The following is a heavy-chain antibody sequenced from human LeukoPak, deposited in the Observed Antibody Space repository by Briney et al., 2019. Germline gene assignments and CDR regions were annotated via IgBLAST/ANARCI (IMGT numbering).Heavy chain of an antibody. V-gene: IGHV4-59*01. Sequence: SETLSLTCTVPGGSISSYYWSWIRQPPGKGLEWIGYIYYSGSTNYNPSLKSRVTISVDTSKNQFSLKLSSVTAADTAVYYCALLAVAGTRGGYYYYGMDVWGKGTTVTVSS. CDR2: IYYSGST. J-gene: IGHJ6*04. D-gene: IGHD6-19*01. CDR3: ALLAVAGTRGGYYYYGMDV. CDR1: GGSISSYY.